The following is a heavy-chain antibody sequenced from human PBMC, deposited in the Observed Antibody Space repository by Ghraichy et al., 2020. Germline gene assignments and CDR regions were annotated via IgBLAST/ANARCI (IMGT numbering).Heavy chain of an antibody. CDR1: GFTFSSYS. J-gene: IGHJ4*02. V-gene: IGHV3-21*01. CDR3: ARDQRRVYSSGWYGFDY. CDR2: ISSSSYI. Sequence: GGSLRLSCAASGFTFSSYSMNWVRQAPGKGLEWVSSISSSSYIYYADSVKGRFTISRDNAKNSLYLQMNSLRAEDTAVYYCARDQRRVYSSGWYGFDYWGQGTLVTVSS. D-gene: IGHD6-19*01.